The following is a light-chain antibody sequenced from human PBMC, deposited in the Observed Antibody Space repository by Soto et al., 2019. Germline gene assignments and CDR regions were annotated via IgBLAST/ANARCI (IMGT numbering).Light chain of an antibody. CDR3: QQYDNWPPGWT. CDR2: AAS. J-gene: IGKJ1*01. V-gene: IGKV3-15*01. Sequence: EIVMTQSPDTLSVSPGERATLSRRASQDLNINLAWYQQKPGQAPRLLIYAASTRATGVPARFSGSGSGTEFTLTITSLQSEDFAVYYCQQYDNWPPGWTFGQGTKVDIK. CDR1: QDLNIN.